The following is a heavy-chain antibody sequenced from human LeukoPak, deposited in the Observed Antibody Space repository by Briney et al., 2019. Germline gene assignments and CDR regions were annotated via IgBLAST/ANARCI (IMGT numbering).Heavy chain of an antibody. CDR2: INQNGGEK. CDR3: VRDGTAAGLYFDL. V-gene: IGHV3-7*01. CDR1: GFTFSDYW. D-gene: IGHD6-13*01. J-gene: IGHJ4*01. Sequence: GGSLRHTCAVSGFTFSDYWMNWVRQAPGKGLEWLARINQNGGEKSYVDSAKGRFSTSRDNPKNSLYLQMSSLRAEDTAVYYCVRDGTAAGLYFDLWGQGTLVTVSS.